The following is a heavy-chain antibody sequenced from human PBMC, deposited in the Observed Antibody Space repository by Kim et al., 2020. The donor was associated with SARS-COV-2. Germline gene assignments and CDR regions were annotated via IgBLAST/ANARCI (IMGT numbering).Heavy chain of an antibody. CDR3: AKDGFMSYYYYGMDV. CDR1: GFTFSIYG. D-gene: IGHD3-10*02. Sequence: GVSLRLSCASSGFTFSIYGMHWVRQAPGKGLEWVAVISYDGSNKYYADSVKGRFTISRDNSKNTLYLQMNSLRAEDTAVYYCAKDGFMSYYYYGMDVWGQGTTVTVSS. CDR2: ISYDGSNK. V-gene: IGHV3-30*18. J-gene: IGHJ6*02.